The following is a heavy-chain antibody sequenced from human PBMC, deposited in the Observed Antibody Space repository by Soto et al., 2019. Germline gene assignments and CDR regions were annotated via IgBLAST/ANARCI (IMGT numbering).Heavy chain of an antibody. CDR2: INSDGSST. J-gene: IGHJ4*02. CDR3: TGAGARSF. CDR1: GFTFSSSL. V-gene: IGHV3-74*01. D-gene: IGHD1-26*01. Sequence: GGSLRLSCAASGFTFSSSLMHWVRQVPGKGLVWVSRINSDGSSTLYADSVKGRLTVSRDNAKNTLYLQMNSLRAEDTAVYYCTGAGARSFWGQGTLVTVSA.